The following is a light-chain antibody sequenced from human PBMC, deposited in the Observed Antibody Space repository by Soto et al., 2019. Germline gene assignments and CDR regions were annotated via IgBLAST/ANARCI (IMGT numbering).Light chain of an antibody. CDR2: SNN. CDR1: SSNIGAGYD. Sequence: QAVVTQPPSVSGAPGQRVTLSCTGSSSNIGAGYDVHWYQQLPGTAPKLLIYSNNNRPSGVPDRLSGSRSGTSASLAIAGLQAEDEADYYCQSYDSSLSGYVFGTGTKVTVL. J-gene: IGLJ1*01. V-gene: IGLV1-40*01. CDR3: QSYDSSLSGYV.